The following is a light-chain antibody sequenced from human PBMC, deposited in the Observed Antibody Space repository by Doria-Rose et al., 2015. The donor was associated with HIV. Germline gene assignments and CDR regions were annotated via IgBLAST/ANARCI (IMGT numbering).Light chain of an antibody. V-gene: IGLV1-40*01. Sequence: QTVVTQEPSVSGAPWQRVAISCTGSSSNIGAGFDVNWYQQFPGTAPKLLIHGNTNRPSGFRDRFSGSKSGTSASLAISGLRAEYEADYYCQSYDSRLSVYVFGTGTKVTVL. CDR3: QSYDSRLSVYV. CDR2: GNT. CDR1: SSNIGAGFD. J-gene: IGLJ1*01.